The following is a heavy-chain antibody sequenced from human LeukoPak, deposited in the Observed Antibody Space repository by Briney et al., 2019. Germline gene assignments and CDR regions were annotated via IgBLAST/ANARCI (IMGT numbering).Heavy chain of an antibody. Sequence: GGSLRLSCAASGFTFSSYGLNWVGQAPGKGLEWVSSISSGSSYKYYADSVKGRFTISRDNAKNSLYLQMNNVRAEDTAVYYCARDRGNGLNPFDSWGQGTLVTVSS. D-gene: IGHD3-10*01. CDR2: ISSGSSYK. CDR3: ARDRGNGLNPFDS. J-gene: IGHJ4*02. CDR1: GFTFSSYG. V-gene: IGHV3-21*01.